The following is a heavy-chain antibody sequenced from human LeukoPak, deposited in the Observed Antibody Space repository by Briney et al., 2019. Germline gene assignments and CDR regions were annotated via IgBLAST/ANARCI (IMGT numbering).Heavy chain of an antibody. V-gene: IGHV4-39*01. CDR2: IDYSGST. D-gene: IGHD2-2*02. CDR1: GGSISSSSYY. J-gene: IGHJ5*02. Sequence: PSETLSLTCTVSGGSISSSSYYWGWIRQPPGKGLEWIGSIDYSGSTYYNPSLKSRVTISVDTSKNQFSLKLSSVTAADTAVYYCARHTVVPAAIRAYKWFDPWGQGTLVTVSS. CDR3: ARHTVVPAAIRAYKWFDP.